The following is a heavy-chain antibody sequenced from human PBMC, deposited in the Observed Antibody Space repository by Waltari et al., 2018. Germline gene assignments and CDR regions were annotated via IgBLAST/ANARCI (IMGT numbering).Heavy chain of an antibody. D-gene: IGHD6-13*01. V-gene: IGHV3-11*04. J-gene: IGHJ4*02. CDR2: ISSSGSTI. CDR3: ARGLNGGGSSWYSPVGYFDY. Sequence: GGGLVKPGGSLRLSCAASGFTFSDYYMSWIRQAPGKGLEWVSYISSSGSTIYYADSVKGRFTISRDNAKNSLYLQMNSLRAEDTAVYYCARGLNGGGSSWYSPVGYFDYWGQGTLVTVSS. CDR1: GFTFSDYY.